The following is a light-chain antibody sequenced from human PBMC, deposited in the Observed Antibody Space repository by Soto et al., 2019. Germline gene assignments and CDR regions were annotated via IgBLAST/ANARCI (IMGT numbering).Light chain of an antibody. Sequence: QSVLTQPASVSGSPGQSITISCTGTSRDVGGYKYVPWHQQHPGKAPTVIITEVSNRPSGVSNRFSGSKSGNTASLTISGLQAEDEADYYCSSYISSSTFVVFGGGAKLTGL. CDR1: SRDVGGYKY. CDR3: SSYISSSTFVV. CDR2: EVS. J-gene: IGLJ2*01. V-gene: IGLV2-14*01.